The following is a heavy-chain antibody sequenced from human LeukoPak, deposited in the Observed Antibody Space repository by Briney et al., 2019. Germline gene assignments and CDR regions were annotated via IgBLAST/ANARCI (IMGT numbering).Heavy chain of an antibody. V-gene: IGHV4-39*07. J-gene: IGHJ4*02. CDR2: MYYSGSGST. CDR1: GDSIISTSYY. CDR3: TRGRSLAAGAY. Sequence: PSETLSLTCSVSGDSIISTSYYWGWIRQSPAKGLEWIGSMYYSGSGSTSYNPSLQSRVTISVDTSNNQFSLKLSSVTAADTAVYYCTRGRSLAAGAYWGQGTLVTVSS. D-gene: IGHD6-6*01.